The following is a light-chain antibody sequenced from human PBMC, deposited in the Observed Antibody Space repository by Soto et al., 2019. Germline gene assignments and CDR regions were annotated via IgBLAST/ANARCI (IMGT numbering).Light chain of an antibody. V-gene: IGLV1-44*01. CDR3: AAWDDSLNGYV. CDR1: SSNIGSNT. CDR2: SNN. Sequence: QSVLTQPPSASGTPGQRVTISCSGGSSNIGSNTVNWYQQLPGTAPKLLIYSNNQRPSGVPDRFSGSKSGTSASLAISGLQSEDEADYYWAAWDDSLNGYVFGTGTKVTVL. J-gene: IGLJ1*01.